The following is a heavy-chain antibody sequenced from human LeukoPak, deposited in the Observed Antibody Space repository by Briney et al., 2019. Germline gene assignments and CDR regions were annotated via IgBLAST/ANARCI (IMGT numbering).Heavy chain of an antibody. J-gene: IGHJ4*02. D-gene: IGHD2-2*01. CDR2: ISAYNGNT. Sequence: ASVKVSCKASGYTFTSYGISWVRQAPGQGLEWMGWISAYNGNTNYAQKLQGRVTMTTDTSTSTAYMELRSLRSDDTAVYYCATVAVVVPAARLPFDYWGQGTLVTVSS. CDR1: GYTFTSYG. CDR3: ATVAVVVPAARLPFDY. V-gene: IGHV1-18*01.